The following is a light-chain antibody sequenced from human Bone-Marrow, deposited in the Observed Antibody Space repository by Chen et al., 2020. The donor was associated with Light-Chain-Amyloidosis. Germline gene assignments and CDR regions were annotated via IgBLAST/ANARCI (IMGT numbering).Light chain of an antibody. J-gene: IGKJ5*01. V-gene: IGKV1-39*01. CDR2: AAS. Sequence: DIQMPQSPSSLSAYERDRVTITCRASQTIGKYLNWYQQKPGKAPKLLIYAASSLQSGVPSRFSGSGSGTDFTLSISSLQAEDFAIYYCQQSYSTPITFGQGTRLEIK. CDR3: QQSYSTPIT. CDR1: QTIGKY.